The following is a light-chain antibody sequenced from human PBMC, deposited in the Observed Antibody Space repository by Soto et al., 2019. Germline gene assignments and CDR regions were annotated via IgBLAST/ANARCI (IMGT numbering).Light chain of an antibody. CDR3: SSYGGSDNLI. CDR2: EDI. V-gene: IGLV2-8*01. Sequence: QSALTQPPSASGSPGQSVTISCTGSSSDVGGYNCVSWFQQHPGKAPKLMIFEDIKRPSGVPDRFSASKSGNTASLTVSGLQAEDEADYCCSSYGGSDNLIFGGGTQLTVL. CDR1: SSDVGGYNC. J-gene: IGLJ2*01.